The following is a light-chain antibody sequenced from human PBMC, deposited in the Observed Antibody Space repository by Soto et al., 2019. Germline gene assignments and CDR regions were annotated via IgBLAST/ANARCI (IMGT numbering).Light chain of an antibody. CDR3: QRHNSAPPVT. CDR1: QGISNH. V-gene: IGKV1-27*01. CDR2: AAS. Sequence: DSQMTQSPSSLSASVGDRVSITCRASQGISNHLAWYQQRPGKGPEVLIYAASTLQSGVPSRFSGSGSGTEFTLTISSLQPEDVATYYCQRHNSAPPVTFGPGTKVDI. J-gene: IGKJ3*01.